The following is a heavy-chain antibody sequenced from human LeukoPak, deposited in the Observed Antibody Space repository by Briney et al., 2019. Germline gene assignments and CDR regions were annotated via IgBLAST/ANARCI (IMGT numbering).Heavy chain of an antibody. J-gene: IGHJ4*02. CDR2: IYHSGTT. CDR3: ARAVDYRNYFDY. D-gene: IGHD4-11*01. Sequence: PSETLSLTCTVSGDSMTRGGYYWSWVAQPPGRGLEWVGFIYHSGTTFYNPSLESRATISVDTSQNQFSLKLTSVTAADTAVYYCARAVDYRNYFDYWGQGTLVTVSS. CDR1: GDSMTRGGYY. V-gene: IGHV4-31*03.